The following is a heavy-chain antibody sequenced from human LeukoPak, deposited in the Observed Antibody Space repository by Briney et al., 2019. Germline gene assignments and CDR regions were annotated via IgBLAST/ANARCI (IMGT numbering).Heavy chain of an antibody. CDR3: ATPRSKDAFDI. J-gene: IGHJ3*02. CDR1: GYTLTELS. V-gene: IGHV1-24*01. CDR2: FDPEDGET. Sequence: ASVTVSCKVSGYTLTELSMHWVRQAPGKGLEWMGGFDPEDGETIYAQKFQGRVTMTEDTSTYTAYMELSSLRSEDTAVCYCATPRSKDAFDIWGQGTMVTVSS.